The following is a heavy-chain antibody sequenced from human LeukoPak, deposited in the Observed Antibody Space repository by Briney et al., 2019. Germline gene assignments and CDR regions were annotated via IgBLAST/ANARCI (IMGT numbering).Heavy chain of an antibody. J-gene: IGHJ4*02. V-gene: IGHV3-74*01. CDR2: INPDGSTT. CDR1: GFTFSSYW. D-gene: IGHD1-14*01. CDR3: ATAGNHRFDY. Sequence: PGGSLRLSCAASGFTFSSYWVHCVRQAPGRGLVRVSRINPDGSTTNYADSVKGRFTISRDNAKNTLYLQMNSLRAEDTAVYYCATAGNHRFDYWGQGTLVTVSS.